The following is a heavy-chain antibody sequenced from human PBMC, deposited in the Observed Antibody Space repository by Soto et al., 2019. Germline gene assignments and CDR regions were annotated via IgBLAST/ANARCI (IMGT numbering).Heavy chain of an antibody. CDR3: AISGQLRPYYYYYGMDV. V-gene: IGHV1-18*01. J-gene: IGHJ6*02. D-gene: IGHD6-6*01. Sequence: ASVKVSCKASGYTFTSYGISWVRQAPGQGLEWMGWISAYNGNTNYAQKLQGRVTMTTDTSTSTAYMELRSLRSDDTAVYYCAISGQLRPYYYYYGMDVWGQGTTVTV. CDR1: GYTFTSYG. CDR2: ISAYNGNT.